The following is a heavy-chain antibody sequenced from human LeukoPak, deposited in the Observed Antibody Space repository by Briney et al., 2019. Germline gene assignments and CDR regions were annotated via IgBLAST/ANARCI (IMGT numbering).Heavy chain of an antibody. CDR1: GGSFSNHF. CDR3: ARGGRGAPTARRFKSGNWFDP. CDR2: INYRGDT. Sequence: KPAETLSLTCAVYGGSFSNHFWIWIRQSPGKGLEWIGEINYRGDTNYNPSLKRRVTISVDMSKNQFSLKLNPVTAADTAVYYCARGGRGAPTARRFKSGNWFDPWGQGALITVFS. J-gene: IGHJ5*02. D-gene: IGHD3-10*01. V-gene: IGHV4-34*01.